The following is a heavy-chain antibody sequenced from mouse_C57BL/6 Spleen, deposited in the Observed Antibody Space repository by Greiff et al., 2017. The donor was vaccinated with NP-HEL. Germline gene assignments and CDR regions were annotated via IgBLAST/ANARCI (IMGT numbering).Heavy chain of an antibody. J-gene: IGHJ2*01. CDR3: ASSGGQLRLAY. V-gene: IGHV1-53*01. CDR1: GYTFTSYW. CDR2: INPSNGGT. D-gene: IGHD3-2*02. Sequence: QVQLQQPGTELVKPGASVPLSFPASGYTFTSYWMHWVKQRPGQGLEWIGNINPSNGGTNYNEKFKSKATLTVDKSSSTAYMQLSSLTSEDSAVYYCASSGGQLRLAYWGQGTTLTVSS.